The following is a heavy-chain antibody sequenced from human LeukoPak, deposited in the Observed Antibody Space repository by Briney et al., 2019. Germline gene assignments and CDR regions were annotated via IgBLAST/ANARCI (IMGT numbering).Heavy chain of an antibody. Sequence: SETLSLTCTVSGGSISSYYRSWIRQPPGKGLEWIGYIYTSGSTNYNPSLKSRVTISVDTSKNQFSLKLSSVTAADTAVYYCARLGSYSSSFWFDYWGQGTLVTVSS. J-gene: IGHJ4*02. CDR2: IYTSGST. V-gene: IGHV4-4*09. CDR1: GGSISSYY. CDR3: ARLGSYSSSFWFDY. D-gene: IGHD6-6*01.